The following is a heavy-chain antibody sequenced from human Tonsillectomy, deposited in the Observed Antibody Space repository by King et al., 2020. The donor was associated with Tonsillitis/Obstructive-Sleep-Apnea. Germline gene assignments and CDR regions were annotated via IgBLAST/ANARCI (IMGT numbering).Heavy chain of an antibody. D-gene: IGHD3-3*01. V-gene: IGHV3-9*01. CDR3: AKGDFGMITYMDV. CDR2: ISWNSGSI. Sequence: VQLVESGGGLVQPGRSLRLSCAASGFIFDDYAMHWVRQAPGKGLEWVSGISWNSGSIGYADSVKGRFTISRDNAKKSLYLQVNSLRAEDTALYYCAKGDFGMITYMDVWGKGTTVTVSS. CDR1: GFIFDDYA. J-gene: IGHJ6*03.